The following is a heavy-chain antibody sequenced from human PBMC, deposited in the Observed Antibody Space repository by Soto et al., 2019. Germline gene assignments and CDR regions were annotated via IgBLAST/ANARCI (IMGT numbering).Heavy chain of an antibody. J-gene: IGHJ4*02. CDR1: GFTFSSYA. CDR3: AKDYSSGWYDYCDF. V-gene: IGHV3-30*18. Sequence: QVQLVESGGGVVQPGRSLSLSCTTSGFTFSSYAMHWVRQAPGKGLEWVALISHDGTKKYSADSVKGRFTISRDDSKSTLYLQMNNLRAEDTAVYYCAKDYSSGWYDYCDFWGQGTLVTVSS. CDR2: ISHDGTKK. D-gene: IGHD6-19*01.